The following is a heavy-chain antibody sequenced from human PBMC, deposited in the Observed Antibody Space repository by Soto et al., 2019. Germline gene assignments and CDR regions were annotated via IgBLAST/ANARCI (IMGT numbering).Heavy chain of an antibody. D-gene: IGHD6-19*01. J-gene: IGHJ4*02. Sequence: QEQLQESGPGLVMPSETLSLTCTVSGGAISHSYWSWLRLSPGKGLEWVGYIHYGGATTYNPALMSRVTIPRGTAKKRFYLNCRAVTAADTAVYFCARLHNSSDWTDFDFWGQGTRVTVSS. V-gene: IGHV4-59*08. CDR2: IHYGGAT. CDR1: GGAISHSY. CDR3: ARLHNSSDWTDFDF.